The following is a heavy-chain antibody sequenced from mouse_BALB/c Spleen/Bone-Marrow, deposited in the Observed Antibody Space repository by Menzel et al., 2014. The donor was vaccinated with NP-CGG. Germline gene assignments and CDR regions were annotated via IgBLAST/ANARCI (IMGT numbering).Heavy chain of an antibody. V-gene: IGHV14-3*02. Sequence: VQLQQSGAGLVKPGASVKLSCTASGFNIKDTYMHWVKQRPEQGLEWIGRIDPANGYTKYDPKFQGKATITADTSSNTAYLQLSSLTSEGTAVYYCASYVYGYYFDYWGQGTTLTVSS. CDR2: IDPANGYT. CDR3: ASYVYGYYFDY. D-gene: IGHD2-2*01. J-gene: IGHJ2*01. CDR1: GFNIKDTY.